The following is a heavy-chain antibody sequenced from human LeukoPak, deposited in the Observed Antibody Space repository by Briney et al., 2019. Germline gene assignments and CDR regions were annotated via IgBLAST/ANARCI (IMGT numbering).Heavy chain of an antibody. CDR1: GGSISSSSDY. J-gene: IGHJ4*02. CDR2: FFYGGGT. Sequence: SETLSLTCTVSGGSISSSSDYWGWIRQPPGKGLEWIGSFFYGGGTNYSPSLKSRVTISADMSKNQFSLNMRSVTATDTAVYYCARHFLGYCSSTSCSSGNFDYWGQGTLVTVSS. CDR3: ARHFLGYCSSTSCSSGNFDY. V-gene: IGHV4-39*01. D-gene: IGHD2-2*01.